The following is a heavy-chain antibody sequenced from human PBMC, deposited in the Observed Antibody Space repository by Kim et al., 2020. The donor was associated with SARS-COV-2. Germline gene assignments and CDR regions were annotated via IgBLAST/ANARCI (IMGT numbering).Heavy chain of an antibody. Sequence: SLKSRVTISVDKSKNQFSLKLSSVTAADTAVYYCASSLYSYGYRYYFDYWGQGTLVTVSS. J-gene: IGHJ4*02. V-gene: IGHV4-4*02. D-gene: IGHD5-18*01. CDR3: ASSLYSYGYRYYFDY.